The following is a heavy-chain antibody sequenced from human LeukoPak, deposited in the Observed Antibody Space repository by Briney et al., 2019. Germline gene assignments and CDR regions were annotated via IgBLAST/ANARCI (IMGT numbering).Heavy chain of an antibody. CDR1: GFTFDNYA. J-gene: IGHJ6*02. CDR3: AKETAAKYYSYYYAIDV. V-gene: IGHV3-9*01. D-gene: IGHD6-25*01. Sequence: GRSLRLSCAASGFTFDNYAMHWVRQAPGKGLEWVSGVSWNSGSIAYADSVKGRFTISRDNAKNSLYLQMNSLRDEDTALYYCAKETAAKYYSYYYAIDVWGQGTTVTVSS. CDR2: VSWNSGSI.